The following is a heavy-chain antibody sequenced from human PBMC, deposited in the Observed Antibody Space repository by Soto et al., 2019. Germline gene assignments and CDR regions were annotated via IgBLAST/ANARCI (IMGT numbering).Heavy chain of an antibody. Sequence: SETLSLTCTVSGGSISSGGYYWSWIRQHPGKGLEWIGYIYYSGSTYYNPSLKSRVTISVDTSKNQFSLKLSSVTAADTAVYYCARDRLNYDSSGPDAFDIWGQGTMVTV. V-gene: IGHV4-31*03. CDR1: GGSISSGGYY. J-gene: IGHJ3*02. D-gene: IGHD3-22*01. CDR3: ARDRLNYDSSGPDAFDI. CDR2: IYYSGST.